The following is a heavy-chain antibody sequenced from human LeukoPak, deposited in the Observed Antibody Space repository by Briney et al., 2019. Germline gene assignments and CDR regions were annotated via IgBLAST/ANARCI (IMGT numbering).Heavy chain of an antibody. CDR1: GFTFSSYA. V-gene: IGHV3-23*01. D-gene: IGHD2-15*01. CDR2: ISGSGGST. CDR3: AKDGYCSGGSCRHYYYYGMDV. Sequence: GGSLRLSCAASGFTFSSYAMSWVRQAPGKGLEWVSAISGSGGSTYYADSVKGRFTISRDNSKNTLYLRMNSLRAEDTAVYYCAKDGYCSGGSCRHYYYYGMDVWGQGTTVTVSS. J-gene: IGHJ6*02.